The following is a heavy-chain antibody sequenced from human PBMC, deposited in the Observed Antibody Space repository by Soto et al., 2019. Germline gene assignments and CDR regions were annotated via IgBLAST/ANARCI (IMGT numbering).Heavy chain of an antibody. CDR2: ISGSGGST. CDR3: AKHLQAAAGTIHRGYYYGMDV. J-gene: IGHJ6*02. Sequence: EVQLLESGGGLVQPGGSLRLSCAASGFTFSSYAMSWVRQAPGKGLEWVSAISGSGGSTYYADSVKGRFTISRDNSKNTLYLQMNSLRAEDTAVYYCAKHLQAAAGTIHRGYYYGMDVWGQGTTVTVSS. CDR1: GFTFSSYA. V-gene: IGHV3-23*01. D-gene: IGHD6-13*01.